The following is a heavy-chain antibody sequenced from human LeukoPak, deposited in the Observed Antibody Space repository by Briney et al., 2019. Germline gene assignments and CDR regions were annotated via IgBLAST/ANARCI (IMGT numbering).Heavy chain of an antibody. CDR1: GFTFSSYA. CDR2: ISSSSNI. Sequence: GGSLRLSCAASGFTFSSYAMHWVRQAPGKGLEWVSFISSSSNIFYADSVKGRFTISRDNAKNSLYLQMNSLRAEDTAVYYCARDGYCSGGSCYSRVDYWGQGTLVTVSS. J-gene: IGHJ4*02. CDR3: ARDGYCSGGSCYSRVDY. D-gene: IGHD2-15*01. V-gene: IGHV3-21*01.